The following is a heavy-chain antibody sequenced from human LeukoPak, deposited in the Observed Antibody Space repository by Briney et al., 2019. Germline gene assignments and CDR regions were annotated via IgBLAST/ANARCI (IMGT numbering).Heavy chain of an antibody. Sequence: SETLSLTCTVSGGSISSYYWSWIRQPPGKGLEWIGYIYYSGSTNYNLSLKSRVTISVDTSKNQFSLKLSSVTAADTAVYYCARAYDYVWGSYRYTPLSSYYMDVWGKGTTVTVSS. J-gene: IGHJ6*03. V-gene: IGHV4-59*01. CDR2: IYYSGST. CDR3: ARAYDYVWGSYRYTPLSSYYMDV. CDR1: GGSISSYY. D-gene: IGHD3-16*02.